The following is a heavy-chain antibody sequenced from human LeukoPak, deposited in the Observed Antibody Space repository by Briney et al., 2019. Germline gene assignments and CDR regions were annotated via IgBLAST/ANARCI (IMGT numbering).Heavy chain of an antibody. CDR1: GGSISSYY. Sequence: PSETLSLTCTVSGGSISSYYWSWIRQPPGKGLEWIGHIYYSGSTNYNPSLKSRVTISVDTSKNQFSLKLSSVTAADTAVYYCARDSTPHGYSSGWFHNYYGMDVWGQGTTVTVSS. CDR2: IYYSGST. D-gene: IGHD6-19*01. J-gene: IGHJ6*02. V-gene: IGHV4-59*01. CDR3: ARDSTPHGYSSGWFHNYYGMDV.